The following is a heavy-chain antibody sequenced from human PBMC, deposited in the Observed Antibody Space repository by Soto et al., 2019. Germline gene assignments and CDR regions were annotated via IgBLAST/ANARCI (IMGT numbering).Heavy chain of an antibody. CDR3: ASSHAGAHITAAVH. D-gene: IGHD6-13*01. J-gene: IGHJ4*02. Sequence: QLQLQESGSGLVKPSQTLSLTCAVSGGSISSGGYSWNWIRQPPGKGLEWIGYVYHSGSTYYNPSLKSGGTISVDRSKNQFSLKLSSVTAADTAVYYCASSHAGAHITAAVHWGQGTLVTVSS. V-gene: IGHV4-30-2*01. CDR1: GGSISSGGYS. CDR2: VYHSGST.